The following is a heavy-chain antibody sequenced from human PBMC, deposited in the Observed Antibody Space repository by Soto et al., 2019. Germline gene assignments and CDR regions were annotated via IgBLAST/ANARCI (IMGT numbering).Heavy chain of an antibody. V-gene: IGHV1-69*13. J-gene: IGHJ6*02. CDR3: ARDDATYCGGDCYRYFYYGMDV. D-gene: IGHD2-21*02. CDR1: GGTFSNHA. CDR2: IIPMFPTA. Sequence: SVKVSCKASGGTFSNHAISWVRQAPGQGLEGVGGIIPMFPTADYAQRFQGRVTITADDSTTTVYMELSGLRSEDTAMYYCARDDATYCGGDCYRYFYYGMDVWGQGTTVTVSS.